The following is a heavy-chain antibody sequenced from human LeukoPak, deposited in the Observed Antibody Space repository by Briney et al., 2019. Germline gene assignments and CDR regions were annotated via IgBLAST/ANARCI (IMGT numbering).Heavy chain of an antibody. CDR2: ISSSGSTI. V-gene: IGHV3-48*04. D-gene: IGHD2-2*01. CDR1: RFTFSNYG. Sequence: PGGSLRLSCAASRFTFSNYGVNWVRQAPGKGLEWVSYISSSGSTIYYADSVKGRFTISRDNAKNSLYLQMNSLRAEDTAVYYCARASSLKYCSSTSCYPFDPWGQGTLVTVSS. J-gene: IGHJ5*02. CDR3: ARASSLKYCSSTSCYPFDP.